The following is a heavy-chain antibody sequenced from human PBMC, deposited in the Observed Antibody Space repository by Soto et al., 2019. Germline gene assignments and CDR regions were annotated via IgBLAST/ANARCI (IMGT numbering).Heavy chain of an antibody. CDR1: GFTVSSNY. V-gene: IGHV3-53*04. D-gene: IGHD2-21*02. CDR2: IYTGGSP. J-gene: IGHJ5*02. CDR3: ARVTATWFDP. Sequence: EVQLVESGGGLVQPGGSLRLSCAASGFTVSSNYMSWFRQAPGKGLEWVSVIYTGGSPYYADSVKGRFTISRHNSKNTLYLQMNSLRAEDTAVYYCARVTATWFDPWGQGTLVTVSS.